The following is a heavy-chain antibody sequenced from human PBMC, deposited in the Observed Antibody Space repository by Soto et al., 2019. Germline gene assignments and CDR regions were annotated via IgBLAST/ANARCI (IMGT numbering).Heavy chain of an antibody. CDR2: ISYDGGNE. Sequence: QVQLVESGGGVVQPGRSLRLSCAASGFIFSNYGIHWVRQAPGKGLEWVALISYDGGNEYYADSVKGRFTISRDNSKKXLDXQMNSLRGEDTAVYYCAKDLQGSGDYYYYFYGMDVWGQGTTVTVSS. V-gene: IGHV3-30*18. CDR3: AKDLQGSGDYYYYFYGMDV. CDR1: GFIFSNYG. D-gene: IGHD4-17*01. J-gene: IGHJ6*02.